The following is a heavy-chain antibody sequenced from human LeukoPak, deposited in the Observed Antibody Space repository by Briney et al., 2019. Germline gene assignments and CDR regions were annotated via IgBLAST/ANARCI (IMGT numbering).Heavy chain of an antibody. CDR1: GFTFSDYG. Sequence: GGSLRLSCAASGFTFSDYGMHWVRQAPGKGLEWMAFMGYDGSNKFYADSLKGRFTISRDNSKNTVYLQMNSLRAEDTAVYYCATSLVVLITHDVFDIWGQGTMVTVSS. V-gene: IGHV3-30*02. CDR3: ATSLVVLITHDVFDI. D-gene: IGHD3-22*01. CDR2: MGYDGSNK. J-gene: IGHJ3*02.